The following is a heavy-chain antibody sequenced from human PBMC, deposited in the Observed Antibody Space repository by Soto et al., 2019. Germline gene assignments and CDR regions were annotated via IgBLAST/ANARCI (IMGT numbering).Heavy chain of an antibody. D-gene: IGHD3-10*01. CDR2: IWYDGSNK. V-gene: IGHV3-33*01. Sequence: HPGGSLRLSCAASGFTFSSYGMHWVRQAPGKGLEWVAVIWYDGSNKYYADSVKGRFTISRGNSKNTLYLQMNSLRAEDTAVYYCASDELGSDYWGQGTLVTVSS. CDR1: GFTFSSYG. CDR3: ASDELGSDY. J-gene: IGHJ4*02.